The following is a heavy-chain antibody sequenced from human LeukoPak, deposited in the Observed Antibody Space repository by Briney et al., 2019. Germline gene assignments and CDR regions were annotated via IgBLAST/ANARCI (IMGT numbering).Heavy chain of an antibody. Sequence: SETLSLTCTVSGGSISSYYWSWIRQPPGKGLEWIGYIYYSGSTNYNPPLKSRVTISVDTSKNQFSLKLSSVTAADTAVYYCARGSSGEDYWGQGTLVTVSS. V-gene: IGHV4-59*01. CDR1: GGSISSYY. J-gene: IGHJ4*02. CDR2: IYYSGST. D-gene: IGHD6-19*01. CDR3: ARGSSGEDY.